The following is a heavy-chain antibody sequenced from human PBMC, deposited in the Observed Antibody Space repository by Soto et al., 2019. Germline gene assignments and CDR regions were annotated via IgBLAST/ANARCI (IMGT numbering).Heavy chain of an antibody. D-gene: IGHD3-10*01. J-gene: IGHJ6*02. Sequence: QEQLVQSGAEVKRPGSSVTVSCKASGGSFSTSAISWVRQAPGHGLEWMGGILPVFGTPDYARKFRGRVKITADTSTATVYMELSSLRSEDTAVYFCASLGGCAGYSYGMDLWGQGTTVTVSS. CDR2: ILPVFGTP. V-gene: IGHV1-69*06. CDR3: ASLGGCAGYSYGMDL. CDR1: GGSFSTSA.